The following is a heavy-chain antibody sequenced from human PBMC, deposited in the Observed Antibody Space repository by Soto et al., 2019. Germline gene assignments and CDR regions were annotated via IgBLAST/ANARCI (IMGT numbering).Heavy chain of an antibody. J-gene: IGHJ4*02. CDR3: ARDPRQDCSGETCYYS. V-gene: IGHV1-3*01. Sequence: ASVKVSCKASGYTFTSYAMHWVRQAPGQRLEWMGWINAGNGNTKYSQKFQGRVTITRGTSASTAYMELSSLRSEDTAVYYCARDPRQDCSGETCYYSWGQGTLVTVSS. D-gene: IGHD2-15*01. CDR1: GYTFTSYA. CDR2: INAGNGNT.